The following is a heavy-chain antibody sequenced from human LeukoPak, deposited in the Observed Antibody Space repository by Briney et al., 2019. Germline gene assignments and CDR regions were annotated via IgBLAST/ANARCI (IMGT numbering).Heavy chain of an antibody. D-gene: IGHD2/OR15-2a*01. CDR3: TRNPEMQYWFDP. J-gene: IGHJ5*02. CDR2: TSYDGSKK. V-gene: IGHV3-30-3*01. CDR1: GFTFRAHS. Sequence: GRPLRLPCAASGFTFRAHSMHWVRQTPGKGLEWVAFTSYDGSKKYYGDSVKGRFTISRDNSKNTLYLEVSTLRAEDTAVYYCTRNPEMQYWFDPWGQGTLVTVSS.